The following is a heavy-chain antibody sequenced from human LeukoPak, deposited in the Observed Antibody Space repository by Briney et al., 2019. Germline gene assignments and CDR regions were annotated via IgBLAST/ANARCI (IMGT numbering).Heavy chain of an antibody. D-gene: IGHD5-18*01. V-gene: IGHV4-34*01. CDR1: GGSFSGYY. CDR3: ARVKYSYGYSDY. J-gene: IGHJ4*02. CDR2: INHSGST. Sequence: SETLSLTCAVYGGSFSGYYWSWIRQPPGKGLEWIGEINHSGSTNYNPSLKSRVTTSVDTSKNQFSLKLSSVTAADTAVYYCARVKYSYGYSDYWGQGTLVTVSS.